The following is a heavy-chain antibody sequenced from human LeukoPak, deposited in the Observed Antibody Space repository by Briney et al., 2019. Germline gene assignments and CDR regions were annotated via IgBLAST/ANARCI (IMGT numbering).Heavy chain of an antibody. J-gene: IGHJ4*02. CDR1: GFTFSSYS. CDR2: ISSSSTI. D-gene: IGHD3-3*01. CDR3: ARGSKRFLEWLIYFDY. Sequence: GGSLRLSCAASGFTFSSYSMNWVRQAPGKGLEWVSYISSSSTIYYADSVKGRFTISRDNAKNSLYLQMNSLRAEDTAVYYCARGSKRFLEWLIYFDYWGQGTLVTVSS. V-gene: IGHV3-48*01.